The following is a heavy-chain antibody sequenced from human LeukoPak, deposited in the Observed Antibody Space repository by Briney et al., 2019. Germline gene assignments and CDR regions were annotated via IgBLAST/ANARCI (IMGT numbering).Heavy chain of an antibody. V-gene: IGHV1-18*01. CDR1: GYTFTSYG. CDR3: ARVKETYYYGSGSLNWFDP. D-gene: IGHD3-10*01. CDR2: ISAYNGNT. Sequence: ASVKVSCKASGYTFTSYGISWVRQAPGQGLEWMGWISAYNGNTNYAQKLQGRVTMTTDTSTSTAYMELRSLRSDDTAVYYCARVKETYYYGSGSLNWFDPWGQGTLVTVSS. J-gene: IGHJ5*02.